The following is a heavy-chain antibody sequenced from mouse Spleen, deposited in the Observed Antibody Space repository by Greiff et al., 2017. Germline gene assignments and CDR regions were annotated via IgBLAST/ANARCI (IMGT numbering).Heavy chain of an antibody. CDR1: GFTFSSYA. J-gene: IGHJ3*01. D-gene: IGHD3-1*01. CDR3: ARHGLTPLAY. CDR2: ISSGGGNT. Sequence: EVKLMESGGGLVKLGGSLKLSCAASGFTFSSYAMSWVRQTPEKRLEWVATISSGGGNTYYPDSVKGRFTISRDNAKNTLYLQMSSLKSEDTAMYYCARHGLTPLAYWGQGTLVTVSA. V-gene: IGHV5-9*04.